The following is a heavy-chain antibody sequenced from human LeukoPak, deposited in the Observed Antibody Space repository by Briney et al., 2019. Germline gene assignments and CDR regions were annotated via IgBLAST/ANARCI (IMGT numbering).Heavy chain of an antibody. V-gene: IGHV3-7*01. CDR1: GFTFSSYW. CDR3: ARDGSYPYYYYYYGMDV. CDR2: IKQDGSEK. Sequence: GGSLRLSCAAPGFTFSSYWMSWVRQAPGKGLEWVANIKQDGSEKYYVDSVKGRFTISRDNAKNSLYLQMNSLRAEDTAVYYCARDGSYPYYYYYYGMDVWGQGTTVTVSS. D-gene: IGHD1-26*01. J-gene: IGHJ6*02.